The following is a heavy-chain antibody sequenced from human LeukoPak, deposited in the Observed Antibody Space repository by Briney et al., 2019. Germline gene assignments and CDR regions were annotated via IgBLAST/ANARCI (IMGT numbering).Heavy chain of an antibody. CDR3: ARLRFRNKEVVSMKYCSGGSCGTGAFDI. CDR2: INHSGST. D-gene: IGHD2-15*01. Sequence: SETLSLTCAVYGGSFSGYYWSWIRQPPGKGLEWIGEINHSGSTNYNPSLKRRVTISVDTSKNQFSLKLSSVTAADTAVYYCARLRFRNKEVVSMKYCSGGSCGTGAFDIWGQGTMVTVSS. J-gene: IGHJ3*02. V-gene: IGHV4-34*01. CDR1: GGSFSGYY.